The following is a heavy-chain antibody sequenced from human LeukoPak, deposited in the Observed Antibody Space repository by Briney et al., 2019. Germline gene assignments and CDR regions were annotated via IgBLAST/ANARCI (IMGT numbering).Heavy chain of an antibody. CDR2: ISYDGSNK. CDR3: AKSLMYSSGWYYYYGMDV. CDR1: GFTFSSYG. Sequence: GGSLRLSCAASGFTFSSYGMHWVRQAPGKGLEWVAVISYDGSNKNYADSVKGRFTISRDNSKNTLYLQMNSLRAEDTAVYYCAKSLMYSSGWYYYYGMDVWGQGTTVTVSS. D-gene: IGHD6-19*01. J-gene: IGHJ6*02. V-gene: IGHV3-30*18.